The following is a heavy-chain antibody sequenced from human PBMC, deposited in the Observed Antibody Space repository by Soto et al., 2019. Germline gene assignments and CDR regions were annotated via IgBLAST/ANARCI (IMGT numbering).Heavy chain of an antibody. CDR2: INHSGST. V-gene: IGHV4-34*01. J-gene: IGHJ4*02. CDR1: GGSFSGYY. CDR3: ARVVQSGGYFDY. D-gene: IGHD2-8*02. Sequence: QVQLQQWGAGLLKPSETLSLTCAVYGGSFSGYYWSWIRQPPGKGLEWIGEINHSGSTNYNPSLKSRVTISVDTSKNQFSLKLSSVTAADTAVYYCARVVQSGGYFDYWGQGTLVTVSS.